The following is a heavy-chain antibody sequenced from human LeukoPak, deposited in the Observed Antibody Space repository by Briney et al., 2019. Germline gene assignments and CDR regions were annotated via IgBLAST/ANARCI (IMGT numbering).Heavy chain of an antibody. J-gene: IGHJ3*02. Sequence: ASVKVSCKASGYTFTSNYIHWVRQAPGQGLEWMGMIYPRDGSTSYAQKFQGRVTMTRDTSTSTVYMELSSLRSEDTAVYYCARDLAVAGDDAFDIWGQGTMVTVSS. CDR2: IYPRDGST. D-gene: IGHD6-19*01. CDR3: ARDLAVAGDDAFDI. V-gene: IGHV1-46*01. CDR1: GYTFTSNY.